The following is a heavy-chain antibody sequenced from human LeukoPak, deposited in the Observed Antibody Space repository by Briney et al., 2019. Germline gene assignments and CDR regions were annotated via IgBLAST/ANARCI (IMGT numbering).Heavy chain of an antibody. D-gene: IGHD6-13*01. CDR3: IPPAAGLRRTISTEYFQH. J-gene: IGHJ1*01. CDR2: ISGSGETI. Sequence: PGGSLRLSCAAAELTFSSYGMYWVRQAPGKGLEWVSYISGSGETIYYADSVKGRFTISRDNANKSLYLRMSSLRVEDTAIYYCIPPAAGLRRTISTEYFQHWGQGALVTVSS. CDR1: ELTFSSYG. V-gene: IGHV3-48*03.